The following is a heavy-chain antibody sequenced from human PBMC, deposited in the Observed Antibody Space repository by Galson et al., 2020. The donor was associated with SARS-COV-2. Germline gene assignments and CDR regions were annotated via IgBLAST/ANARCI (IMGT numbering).Heavy chain of an antibody. J-gene: IGHJ6*03. CDR1: GYSFTSYW. CDR3: ATTYCGGDCAPFYYYYMDC. V-gene: IGHV5-51*01. CDR2: IYPGDSDT. D-gene: IGHD2-21*01. Sequence: GESLKISCKGSGYSFTSYWIGWVRQMPGKGLEWMGIIYPGDSDTRYSPSFQGQVTISADKSISTAYLQWSSLKASDTAMYYCATTYCGGDCAPFYYYYMDCWGKGTSGTFSS.